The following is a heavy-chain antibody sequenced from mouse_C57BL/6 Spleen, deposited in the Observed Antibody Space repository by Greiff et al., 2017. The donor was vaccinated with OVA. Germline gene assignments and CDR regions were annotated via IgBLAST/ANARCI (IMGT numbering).Heavy chain of an antibody. CDR1: DYTFTEYT. CDR2: FYPGSGSI. CDR3: ARHEIGYYYGSSYWYFDV. D-gene: IGHD1-1*01. J-gene: IGHJ1*03. Sequence: QVQLQQSGAELVKPGASVKLSCKASDYTFTEYTIHWVKQRSGQGLEWIWWFYPGSGSIKYNEKFKDKATLTADKSSSTVYMELSRLTSEDSAVYFCARHEIGYYYGSSYWYFDVWGTGTTVTVSS. V-gene: IGHV1-62-2*01.